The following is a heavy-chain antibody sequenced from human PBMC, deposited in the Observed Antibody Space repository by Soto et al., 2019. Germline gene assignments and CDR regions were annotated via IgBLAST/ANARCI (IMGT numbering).Heavy chain of an antibody. J-gene: IGHJ6*02. CDR3: ARSRYLYDYCMEV. CDR2: ISSSGSTI. CDR1: GITFSDYY. Sequence: GGSLRLSCAASGITFSDYYMSWIRQAPGKGLEWVSYISSSGSTIYYADSVKGRFTISRDNAKNSLYLQMNSLRAEDTAVYYCARSRYLYDYCMEVWGHATPVTVPS. D-gene: IGHD2-2*02. V-gene: IGHV3-11*01.